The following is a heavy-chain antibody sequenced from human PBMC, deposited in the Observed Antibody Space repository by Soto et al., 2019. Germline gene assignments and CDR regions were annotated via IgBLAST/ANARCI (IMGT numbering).Heavy chain of an antibody. CDR3: AKDLLRTGRAYGMDV. CDR1: GFTFSSYG. J-gene: IGHJ6*02. Sequence: QVQLVESGGGVVQPGRSLRLSCAASGFTFSSYGMHWVRQAPGKGLEWVAVISYDGTNKYYADSVKGRFTISRDNSKNTVYLQMNSLRAEDTAVYYCAKDLLRTGRAYGMDVWGQGTTVTVSS. V-gene: IGHV3-30*18. CDR2: ISYDGTNK.